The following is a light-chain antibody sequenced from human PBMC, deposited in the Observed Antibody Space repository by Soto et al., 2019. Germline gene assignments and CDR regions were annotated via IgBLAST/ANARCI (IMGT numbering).Light chain of an antibody. CDR1: SSDVGGYNY. CDR3: SSYTSSSTYV. J-gene: IGLJ1*01. V-gene: IGLV2-14*03. Sequence: QSALTQPASVSGSPGQSITISCTGTSSDVGGYNYVSWYQHHPGKAPKLMICDVSDRPSGVSNRFSGSKSGNTASLTISGLQPEDEADYYCSSYTSSSTYVFGTGTKVTVL. CDR2: DVS.